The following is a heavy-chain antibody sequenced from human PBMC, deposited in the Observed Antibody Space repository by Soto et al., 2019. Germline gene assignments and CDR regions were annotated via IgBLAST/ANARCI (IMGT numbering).Heavy chain of an antibody. CDR3: AKSGGGQGSQH. J-gene: IGHJ1*01. V-gene: IGHV3-23*01. CDR1: GFTFSSYA. Sequence: EVQLLESGGGLVQPGGSLRLSCAASGFTFSSYAMSWVRQAPGKGLEWVSAISGSGGSTYYADSVKGRFTISRDNSKNALDLQVNSLRAEDTAVYYGAKSGGGQGSQHWGQGTLVTVSS. D-gene: IGHD2-15*01. CDR2: ISGSGGST.